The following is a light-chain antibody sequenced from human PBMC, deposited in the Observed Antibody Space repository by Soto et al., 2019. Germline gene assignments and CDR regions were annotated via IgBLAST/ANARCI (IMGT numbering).Light chain of an antibody. J-gene: IGLJ1*01. CDR2: DVS. V-gene: IGLV2-14*03. CDR3: SSSRSSSTLGV. Sequence: QSALTQPASVSGSPGQSITISCTGTSSDLGGYDYVSWYQHHPGKAPKLMIYDVSNRPSGVSNRFSGSKSGNTASLTISGLQPEDEADYYCSSSRSSSTLGVFGTGAKVPVL. CDR1: SSDLGGYDY.